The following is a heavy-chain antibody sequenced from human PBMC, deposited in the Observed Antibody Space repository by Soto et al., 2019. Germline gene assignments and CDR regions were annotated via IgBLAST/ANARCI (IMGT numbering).Heavy chain of an antibody. CDR1: GGSISSYY. V-gene: IGHV4-59*08. CDR2: IYYSGST. Sequence: SETLSLTCTVSGGSISSYYWSWIRQPPGKGLEWIGYIYYSGSTNYNPSLKSRVTISVDTSKNQFSLKLSSVTAADTAVYYCARHQYSSSWYPNWGQGTLVTVSS. J-gene: IGHJ4*02. CDR3: ARHQYSSSWYPN. D-gene: IGHD6-13*01.